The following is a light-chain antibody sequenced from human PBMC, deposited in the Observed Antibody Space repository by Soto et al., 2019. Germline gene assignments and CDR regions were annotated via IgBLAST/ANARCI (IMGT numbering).Light chain of an antibody. CDR1: QSIGSN. J-gene: IGKJ4*01. Sequence: EIVLTQSPATLSLSPGEGATLSCRASQSIGSNLAWYQQKPGQAPRLFIYDASNSATGIPARFSGSGSETDFTLTISSLEAEDFAVYYCQQRTDWPLTFGGGTKVEIK. V-gene: IGKV3-11*01. CDR2: DAS. CDR3: QQRTDWPLT.